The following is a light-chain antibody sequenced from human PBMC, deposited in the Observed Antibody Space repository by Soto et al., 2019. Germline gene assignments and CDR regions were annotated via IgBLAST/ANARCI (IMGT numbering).Light chain of an antibody. CDR1: QSVLYSSNNKNY. J-gene: IGKJ2*01. V-gene: IGKV4-1*01. CDR2: WAS. Sequence: DIVMTQSPDSLAVSLGERATINGKSSQSVLYSSNNKNYLAWYQQKPGQPPKLLIYWASTRESVVPDRFSGSGSGTDFTLTISSLQAEDVAVYSCHQYYSPPPYTFGQGTKLEIK. CDR3: HQYYSPPPYT.